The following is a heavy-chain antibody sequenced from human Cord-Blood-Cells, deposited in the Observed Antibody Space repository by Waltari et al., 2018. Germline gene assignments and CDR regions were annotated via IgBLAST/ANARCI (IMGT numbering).Heavy chain of an antibody. CDR2: IYHSGST. CDR3: ARGGTPGQYLWYFDL. CDR1: GGSISSGGYS. V-gene: IGHV4-30-2*01. D-gene: IGHD2-2*01. Sequence: QLQLQESGSGLVKPSQTLSLTCAVSGGSISSGGYSWSWIRQPPGKGLEWIGYIYHSGSTYYNPSLKSRVTISVDRSKNQFSLKLSSVTAADTAVYYCARGGTPGQYLWYFDLWGRGTLVTVSS. J-gene: IGHJ2*01.